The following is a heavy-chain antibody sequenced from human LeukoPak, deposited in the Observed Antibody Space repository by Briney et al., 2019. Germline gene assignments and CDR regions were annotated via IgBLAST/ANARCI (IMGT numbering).Heavy chain of an antibody. CDR2: INPNSGGT. D-gene: IGHD4-17*01. CDR3: ARGADYGDYRTWFDP. V-gene: IGHV1-2*02. J-gene: IGHJ5*02. CDR1: GYTFTGYY. Sequence: GASVKVSCKASGYTFTGYYMHWVRQAPGQGLEWMGWINPNSGGTNYAQKFQGRVTMTRDMSTSTVYMELSSLRSEDTAVYYCARGADYGDYRTWFDPWGQGTLVTVSS.